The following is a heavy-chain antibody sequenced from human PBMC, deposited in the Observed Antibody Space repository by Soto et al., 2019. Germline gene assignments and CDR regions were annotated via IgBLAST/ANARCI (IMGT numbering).Heavy chain of an antibody. V-gene: IGHV1-18*01. J-gene: IGHJ5*02. CDR2: ISAYNGNT. D-gene: IGHD2-15*01. Sequence: ASVKVSCKASGYTFTSYGISWVRQAPGQGLEWMGWISAYNGNTNYAQKLQGRVTMTTDTSTSTAYMELRSLISDDTAVYYCSRVRDCSGGSCYAPDWFDPWGQGTLVTVSS. CDR1: GYTFTSYG. CDR3: SRVRDCSGGSCYAPDWFDP.